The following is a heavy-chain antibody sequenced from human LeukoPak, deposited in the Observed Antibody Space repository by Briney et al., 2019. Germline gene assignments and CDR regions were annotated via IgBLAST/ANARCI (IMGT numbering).Heavy chain of an antibody. CDR2: IYSGGST. D-gene: IGHD3-10*01. J-gene: IGHJ3*02. CDR3: ASPYYYGSGSYNLGAFDI. V-gene: IGHV3-66*01. Sequence: GGSLRLSCAASGFTVSSNYMSWVRQAPGKGLEWVSVIYSGGSTYYADSVKGRFTISRDNSENTLYLQMNSLRAEDTAVYYCASPYYYGSGSYNLGAFDIWGQGTMVTVSS. CDR1: GFTVSSNY.